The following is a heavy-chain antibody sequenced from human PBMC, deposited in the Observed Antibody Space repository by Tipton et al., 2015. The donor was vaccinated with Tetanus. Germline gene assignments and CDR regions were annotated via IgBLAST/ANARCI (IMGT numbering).Heavy chain of an antibody. D-gene: IGHD3-22*01. J-gene: IGHJ4*02. CDR2: ISHSGTT. CDR1: GGSISSDAHY. V-gene: IGHV4-30-4*01. CDR3: ARDRRDFAYDSRGFYSPLYYFDN. Sequence: TLSLTCTVSGGSISSDAHYWSWIRQAPGKGLEWLGYISHSGTTNYNPSLMSRVTLSLDTARGQFSPKLTSVTAADAAVYFCARDRRDFAYDSRGFYSPLYYFDNWGQGVRVTVSS.